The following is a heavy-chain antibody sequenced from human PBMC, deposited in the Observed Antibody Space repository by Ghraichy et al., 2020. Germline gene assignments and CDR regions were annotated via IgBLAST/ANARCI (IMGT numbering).Heavy chain of an antibody. CDR3: ATLSSSAFDY. V-gene: IGHV3-33*01. Sequence: GVLRLSCAASGFTFSSYGMHWVRQVPGKGLEWVAVIWYDGSNKYYGDSVKGRFTISRDNSKNMLFLQMNSLRAEDTAVYYCATLSSSAFDYWGQGTLVTVSS. CDR2: IWYDGSNK. D-gene: IGHD2-2*01. J-gene: IGHJ4*02. CDR1: GFTFSSYG.